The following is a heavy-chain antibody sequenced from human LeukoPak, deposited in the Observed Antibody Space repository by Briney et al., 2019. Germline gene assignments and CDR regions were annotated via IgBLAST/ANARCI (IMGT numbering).Heavy chain of an antibody. CDR1: GFTFSTYG. Sequence: GGSLRLSCAVSGFTFSTYGMSWVRQSPGKGLEWVSGISGGGGKTSYADSVRGRFTISRENSNNILLLQMNSLRVEDTAIYYCAKDKDAYAYGGVDFWGQGTLVTVSS. CDR2: ISGGGGKT. D-gene: IGHD3-16*01. V-gene: IGHV3-23*01. J-gene: IGHJ4*02. CDR3: AKDKDAYAYGGVDF.